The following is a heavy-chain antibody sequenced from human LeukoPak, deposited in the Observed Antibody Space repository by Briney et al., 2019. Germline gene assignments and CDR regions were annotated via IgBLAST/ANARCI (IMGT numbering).Heavy chain of an antibody. D-gene: IGHD6-6*01. CDR2: IIPIFGTA. Sequence: SVKVSCKASGGTFSSYAISWVRQAPGQGLEWMGGIIPIFGTANYAQKFRGRVTITADKSTRTAYMELSSLRSEDTAVYYCARDRNIATRLWTPTDYWGQGTLVTVSS. CDR1: GGTFSSYA. V-gene: IGHV1-69*06. J-gene: IGHJ4*02. CDR3: ARDRNIATRLWTPTDY.